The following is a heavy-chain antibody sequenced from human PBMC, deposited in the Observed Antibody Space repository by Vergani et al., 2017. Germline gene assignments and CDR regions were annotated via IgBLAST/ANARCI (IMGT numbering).Heavy chain of an antibody. D-gene: IGHD3-10*01. CDR2: IKQDGSEK. CDR3: ARTPRGYGSGSMR. V-gene: IGHV3-7*03. CDR1: GFTVSSNY. Sequence: EVQLVESGGGLVQPGGSLRLSCAASGFTVSSNYMSWVRQAPGKGLEWVANIKQDGSEKYYVDSVKGRFTISRDNAKNSLYLQMNSLRAEDTAVYYCARTPRGYGSGSMRWGQGTLVTVSS. J-gene: IGHJ4*02.